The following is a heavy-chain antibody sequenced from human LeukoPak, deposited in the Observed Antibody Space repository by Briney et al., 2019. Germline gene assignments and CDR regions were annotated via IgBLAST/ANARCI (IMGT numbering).Heavy chain of an antibody. J-gene: IGHJ4*02. D-gene: IGHD3-10*01. Sequence: PSQTLSLTCTVSGGSISSGDYYWSWIRQPPGKGLEWIGFIYYSGSTYYNPSLKSRVTFSVDASKNQFSLKLSSVTATDTAVYYCARLRGSGSWFFDYWGQGTLVTVSS. CDR2: IYYSGST. V-gene: IGHV4-30-4*08. CDR3: ARLRGSGSWFFDY. CDR1: GGSISSGDYY.